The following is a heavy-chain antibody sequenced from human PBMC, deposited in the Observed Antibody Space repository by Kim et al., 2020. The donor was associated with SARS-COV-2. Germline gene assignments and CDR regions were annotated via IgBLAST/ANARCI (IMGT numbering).Heavy chain of an antibody. CDR1: GFTVSNNN. Sequence: GGSLRLSCAASGFTVSNNNMIWVRQAPGKGLEWVSVIYSGGSTYYADSGKGRFTITRDNTKNTLYLQVNSLRADDTAVYYCARGGGNRHIDYWGQGTLVTVSS. J-gene: IGHJ4*02. D-gene: IGHD3-16*01. V-gene: IGHV3-53*01. CDR2: IYSGGST. CDR3: ARGGGNRHIDY.